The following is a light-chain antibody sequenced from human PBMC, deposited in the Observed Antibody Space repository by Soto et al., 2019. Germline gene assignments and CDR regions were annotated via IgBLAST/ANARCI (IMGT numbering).Light chain of an antibody. J-gene: IGKJ4*01. CDR3: LQDSNYPLT. CDR1: QGIGND. CDR2: AAS. Sequence: AIQMTQSPSSLSASVGDRVNITCRASQGIGNDLGWYQQKPGKAPKLLIYAASNLPSGVPSRFSGSGSGTDFTLTISGLQPHDFATYYCLQDSNYPLTFGGGTKVEVK. V-gene: IGKV1-6*01.